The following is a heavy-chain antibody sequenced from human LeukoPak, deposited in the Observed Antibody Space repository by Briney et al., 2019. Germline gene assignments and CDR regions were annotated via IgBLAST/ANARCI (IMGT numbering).Heavy chain of an antibody. Sequence: SETLSLTCTVSGGSISSSSYYWGWIRQPPGKGLEWIGSIYYSGSTYYNPSLKSRVTISVDTSKNQFSLKLSSVTAADTAVYYCARGPYYRNYFDYWGQGTLVTVSS. CDR3: ARGPYYRNYFDY. D-gene: IGHD3-10*01. CDR1: GGSISSSSYY. J-gene: IGHJ4*02. V-gene: IGHV4-39*01. CDR2: IYYSGST.